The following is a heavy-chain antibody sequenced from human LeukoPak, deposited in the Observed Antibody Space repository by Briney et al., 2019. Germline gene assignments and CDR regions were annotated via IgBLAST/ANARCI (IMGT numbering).Heavy chain of an antibody. Sequence: GGSLRLSCTASGFTFGDYAMSWFRQAPGKGLEWVGFIRSKAYGGTTEYAASVKGRFTISRDDSKSIAYLQMNSLKTEDTAVYYCTRDNSGQWLRFDYWGQGTLVTVSS. CDR1: GFTFGDYA. D-gene: IGHD5-12*01. J-gene: IGHJ4*02. V-gene: IGHV3-49*03. CDR3: TRDNSGQWLRFDY. CDR2: IRSKAYGGTT.